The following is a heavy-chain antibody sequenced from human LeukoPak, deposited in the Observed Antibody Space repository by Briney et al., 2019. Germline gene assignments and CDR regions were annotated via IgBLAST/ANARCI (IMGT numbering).Heavy chain of an antibody. D-gene: IGHD3-3*01. V-gene: IGHV4-39*07. Sequence: PSETLSLTCTVSGGSISSSSYYWGWIRQPPGKGLEWIGSIYYSGSTYYNPSLKSRVTISVGTSKNQFSLKLSSVTAADTAVYYCARVYYDFWSGYLLWFDPWGQGTLVTVSS. CDR1: GGSISSSSYY. J-gene: IGHJ5*02. CDR3: ARVYYDFWSGYLLWFDP. CDR2: IYYSGST.